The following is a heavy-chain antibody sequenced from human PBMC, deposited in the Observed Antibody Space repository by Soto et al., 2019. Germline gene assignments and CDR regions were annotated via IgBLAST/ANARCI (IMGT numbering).Heavy chain of an antibody. Sequence: GGSLRLSCAASGFTFSSYAMSWVRQAPGKGLEWVSAISGSGGSTYYADSVKGRFTISRDNSKNTLYLQMNSLRVEDTAVYYCVRDSGAKLSSSWGQGTLVTVSS. V-gene: IGHV3-23*01. D-gene: IGHD6-13*01. CDR3: VRDSGAKLSSS. J-gene: IGHJ4*02. CDR1: GFTFSSYA. CDR2: ISGSGGST.